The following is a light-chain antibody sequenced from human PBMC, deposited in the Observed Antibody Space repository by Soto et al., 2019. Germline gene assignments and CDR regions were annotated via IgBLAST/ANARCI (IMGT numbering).Light chain of an antibody. CDR3: QQYGSSPRT. J-gene: IGKJ1*01. CDR2: GAS. Sequence: EIVFTPSPGTLSFSSGEKNTLSCRASQSVSSSYLVWYQQKPGQAPRLLIYGASSRATGIPDRFSGGGSGTDFTLTISRLEPEDFAVYYCQQYGSSPRTFGQGTKVDIK. V-gene: IGKV3-20*01. CDR1: QSVSSSY.